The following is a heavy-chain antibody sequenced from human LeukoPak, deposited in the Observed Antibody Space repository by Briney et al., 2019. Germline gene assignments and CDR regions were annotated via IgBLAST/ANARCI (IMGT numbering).Heavy chain of an antibody. Sequence: GGSLRLSCAASGFTVSSNYMSWVRQAPGKGLEWVSVIYSGGSTYYADSVKGRFTTSRDNSKNTLYLQMNSLRAEDTAVYYCAGAADYGGNSDYYFDYWGQGTLVTVSS. CDR2: IYSGGST. D-gene: IGHD4-17*01. V-gene: IGHV3-66*01. CDR3: AGAADYGGNSDYYFDY. CDR1: GFTVSSNY. J-gene: IGHJ4*02.